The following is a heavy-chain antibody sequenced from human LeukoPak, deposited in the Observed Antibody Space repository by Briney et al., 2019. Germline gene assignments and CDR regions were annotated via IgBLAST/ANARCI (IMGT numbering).Heavy chain of an antibody. D-gene: IGHD1-26*01. CDR1: GGSINSSSSYY. J-gene: IGHJ4*01. Sequence: PSETLSLTCTVSGGSINSSSSYYWSWIRQPPGKGLEWIGEINHSGGTNYNPSLKSRITISVDTSKNQFSLKMSSVTAADTAVYHCARRRYSGSYYEFSEDYWGQGTLVTVSS. CDR3: ARRRYSGSYYEFSEDY. V-gene: IGHV4-39*07. CDR2: INHSGGT.